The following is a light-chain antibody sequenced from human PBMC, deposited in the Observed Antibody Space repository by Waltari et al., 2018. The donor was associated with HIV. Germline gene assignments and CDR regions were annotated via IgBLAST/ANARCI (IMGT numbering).Light chain of an antibody. CDR1: NSDIGTYNY. CDR3: SSYTGSSTPYVA. Sequence: QSALTQPASMSGSPGQSINISCTGTNSDIGTYNYVSWYQQYPGKAPKLLIYEVNNRPSGVSDRFSGSKSGNTASLIISGLQADDEADYYCSSYTGSSTPYVAFGGGTRLTVL. V-gene: IGLV2-14*01. CDR2: EVN. J-gene: IGLJ2*01.